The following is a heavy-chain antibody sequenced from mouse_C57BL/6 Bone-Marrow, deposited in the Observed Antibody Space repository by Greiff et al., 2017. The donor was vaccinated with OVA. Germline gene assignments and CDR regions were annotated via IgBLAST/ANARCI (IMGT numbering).Heavy chain of an antibody. J-gene: IGHJ4*01. CDR3: ANDLPPRGYYGSRCAMDY. V-gene: IGHV2-5*01. Sequence: VQLQQSGPGLVQPSQSLSITCTVSGFSLTSYGVHWVRQSPGKGLEWLGVIWRGGSTDYNAAFMSILSITKDNSKSQVFIKMSSLQTDNTAIYDGANDLPPRGYYGSRCAMDYWGQGTTVTVSS. D-gene: IGHD1-1*01. CDR2: IWRGGST. CDR1: GFSLTSYG.